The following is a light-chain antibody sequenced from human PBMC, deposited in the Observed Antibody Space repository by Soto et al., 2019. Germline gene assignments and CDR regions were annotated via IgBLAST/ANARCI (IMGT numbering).Light chain of an antibody. CDR3: QQYNNWPPIT. CDR2: DAS. CDR1: QRVYSN. J-gene: IGKJ2*01. Sequence: EVVMTQSPATLSLSPGERATLSCRASQRVYSNLAWYQQKPGQAPRLLIYDASTRATGVPARFSGSESGAEFTLTISSLPSEDSALYYCQQYNNWPPITFGQGTKLEI. V-gene: IGKV3-15*01.